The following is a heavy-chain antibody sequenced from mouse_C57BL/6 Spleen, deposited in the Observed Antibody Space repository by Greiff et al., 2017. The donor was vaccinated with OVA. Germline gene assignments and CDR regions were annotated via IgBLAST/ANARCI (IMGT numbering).Heavy chain of an antibody. V-gene: IGHV5-16*01. CDR1: GFTFSDYY. Sequence: EVQLVESEGGLVQPGSSMKLSCTASGFTFSDYYMAWVRQVPEKGLEWVANINYDGSSTYYLDSLKSRFIISRDNAKNILYLQMSSLKSEDTATYYCAREGYYNAMDYWGQGTSVTVSS. CDR3: AREGYYNAMDY. D-gene: IGHD2-12*01. CDR2: INYDGSST. J-gene: IGHJ4*01.